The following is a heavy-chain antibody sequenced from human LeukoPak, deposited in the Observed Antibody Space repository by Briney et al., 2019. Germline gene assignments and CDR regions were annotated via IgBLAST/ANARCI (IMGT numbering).Heavy chain of an antibody. Sequence: GGSLRLSCVASGFPFSSYGMHWVRQAPGKGLEWVSYISTRSNVIYIADSVKGRFAISRDNAKSSLYLQMNSLRDDDTAVYYCARDGGYGYSIDYWGQGTLVAVSS. CDR1: GFPFSSYG. J-gene: IGHJ4*02. CDR3: ARDGGYGYSIDY. V-gene: IGHV3-48*02. CDR2: ISTRSNVI. D-gene: IGHD5-18*01.